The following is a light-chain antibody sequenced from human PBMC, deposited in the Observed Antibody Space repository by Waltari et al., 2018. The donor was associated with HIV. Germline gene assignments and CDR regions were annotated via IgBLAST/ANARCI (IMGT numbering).Light chain of an antibody. Sequence: EIVMTQSPATLSVSPGERATLSCRASQSVSSTLAWYQHKPGQAPRLLIYGASTRATGIPARFSGSGSGTEFTLTISSLQSEDFAVYYCQQYKSWPLTFGPGTNVDIK. CDR3: QQYKSWPLT. CDR2: GAS. CDR1: QSVSST. V-gene: IGKV3-15*01. J-gene: IGKJ3*01.